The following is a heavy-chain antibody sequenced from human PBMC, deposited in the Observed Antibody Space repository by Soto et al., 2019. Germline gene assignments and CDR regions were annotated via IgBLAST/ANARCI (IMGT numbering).Heavy chain of an antibody. J-gene: IGHJ6*02. D-gene: IGHD6-19*01. V-gene: IGHV1-8*01. Sequence: ASVKVSCKASGYTFTSYDINWVRQATGQGLEWMGWMNPNSGNTGYAQKFQGRVTMTRNTSISTAYMELSSLRSEDTAVYYCARGNGAVDRRYYYYGIDVWGQGTTVTVSS. CDR3: ARGNGAVDRRYYYYGIDV. CDR2: MNPNSGNT. CDR1: GYTFTSYD.